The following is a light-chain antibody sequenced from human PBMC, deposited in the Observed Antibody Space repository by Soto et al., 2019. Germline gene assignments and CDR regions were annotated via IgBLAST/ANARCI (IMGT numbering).Light chain of an antibody. J-gene: IGLJ1*01. V-gene: IGLV1-40*01. CDR3: QSYDKTLTAYV. Sequence: QSVLTQPPSVSGAPGQRVTISCTGSSSNIGAGYDVHWYHQLPGTAPKLLVSTDNHRPSGVPDRLSASKSGASASLAITGLQAEDEAHYYCQSYDKTLTAYVFGTGTKLTAL. CDR1: SSNIGAGYD. CDR2: TDN.